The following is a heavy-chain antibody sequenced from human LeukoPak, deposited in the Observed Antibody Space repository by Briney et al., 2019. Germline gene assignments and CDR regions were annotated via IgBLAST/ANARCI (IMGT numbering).Heavy chain of an antibody. CDR2: IIPIFGTA. V-gene: IGHV1-69*13. D-gene: IGHD1-1*01. Sequence: GASVKVSCKASGGTFTSYAISWVRQAPGQGLEWMGGIIPIFGTANYAQKFQGRVTITADESTSTAYMELSSLRSEDTAVYYCARVGISAFDIWGQGTMVTVSS. J-gene: IGHJ3*02. CDR3: ARVGISAFDI. CDR1: GGTFTSYA.